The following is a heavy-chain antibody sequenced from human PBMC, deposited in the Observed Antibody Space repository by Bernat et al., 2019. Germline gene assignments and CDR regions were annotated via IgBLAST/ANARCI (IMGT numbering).Heavy chain of an antibody. CDR2: ISGSGGST. CDR3: AKGKRPTAALFDY. CDR1: GFTFSSYA. J-gene: IGHJ4*02. Sequence: EVQLLESGGGLVQPGGSLRLSCTASGFTFSSYAMSWVRQAPGRGLEWVSAISGSGGSTYYANSVKSRFTISRDNSKNTLYLKMDSLRAEDTAIYYCAKGKRPTAALFDYWGQGALVTVSS. D-gene: IGHD1-1*01. V-gene: IGHV3-23*01.